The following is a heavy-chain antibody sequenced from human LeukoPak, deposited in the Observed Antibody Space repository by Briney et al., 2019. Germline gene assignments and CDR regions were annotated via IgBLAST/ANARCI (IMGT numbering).Heavy chain of an antibody. Sequence: GGSLRLSCATSGFTFSDYYMSWIRQAPGKGLEWVSYISGGGSTIYYADSVKGRFTISRDNAKNSLYLQMNSLRTEDTAVYYCVRDGSSWGNFDYWGQGTLVSVSS. J-gene: IGHJ4*02. V-gene: IGHV3-11*04. D-gene: IGHD7-27*01. CDR3: VRDGSSWGNFDY. CDR2: ISGGGSTI. CDR1: GFTFSDYY.